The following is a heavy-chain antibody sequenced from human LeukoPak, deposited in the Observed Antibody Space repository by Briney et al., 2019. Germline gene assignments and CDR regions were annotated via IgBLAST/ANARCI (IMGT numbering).Heavy chain of an antibody. D-gene: IGHD3-10*01. J-gene: IGHJ5*02. CDR2: IYYSGST. CDR3: ARERLGYYGSGSYYYLPNWFDP. Sequence: PSETLSLTCTVSGGSISSSSYYWGCIRQPPGKGLEWIGSIYYSGSTYYNPSLKSPVTISVDTSKNQFSLKLSSVTAADTAVYHCARERLGYYGSGSYYYLPNWFDPWGQGTLVTVSS. V-gene: IGHV4-39*07. CDR1: GGSISSSSYY.